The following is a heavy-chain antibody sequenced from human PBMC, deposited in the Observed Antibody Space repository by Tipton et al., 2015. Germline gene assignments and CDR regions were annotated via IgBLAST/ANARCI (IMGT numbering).Heavy chain of an antibody. CDR2: INPSGAYT. CDR1: GNTLSSYY. Sequence: QLVQSGAEVKKPGASVKVSCTAPGNTLSSYYIHWVRQDPGQGLEWMGMINPSGAYTNYAQKFQGRVTMTRDTDTVSVEVSGLGSEDTAVYYCASGYGDYVNGMDVWGQGPTVTVSS. D-gene: IGHD4-17*01. V-gene: IGHV1-46*01. J-gene: IGHJ6*02. CDR3: ASGYGDYVNGMDV.